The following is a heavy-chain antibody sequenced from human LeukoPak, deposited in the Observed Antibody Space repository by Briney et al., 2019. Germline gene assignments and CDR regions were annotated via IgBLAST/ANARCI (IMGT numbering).Heavy chain of an antibody. V-gene: IGHV3-23*01. J-gene: IGHJ4*02. CDR1: GFIFSSYA. Sequence: GGSLRLSCAASGFIFSSYAMSWVRQAPGKGLEWVSTISGGDDYTFYADSVKGRFTVSRDNSKNTLFVQMNSLRADDTAVYYCVKVGSNYGDPKDYWGQGTLVSVTS. CDR2: ISGGDDYT. D-gene: IGHD4-17*01. CDR3: VKVGSNYGDPKDY.